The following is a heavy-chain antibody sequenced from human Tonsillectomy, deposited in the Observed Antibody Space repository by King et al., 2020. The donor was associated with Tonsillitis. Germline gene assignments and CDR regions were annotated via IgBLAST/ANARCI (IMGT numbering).Heavy chain of an antibody. D-gene: IGHD6-19*01. CDR1: GFTFDDYA. J-gene: IGHJ5*01. Sequence: VQLVESGGGVVQPGGSLRLSCAASGFTFDDYAMHWVRQAPGKGLDWVSLISGDGGSTYYADSVKGRFTISRDNSKKTLYLQMNSLRTEDSALYYCAKDVAMYTSSWYDSWGQGTLVTVSS. V-gene: IGHV3-43*02. CDR3: AKDVAMYTSSWYDS. CDR2: ISGDGGST.